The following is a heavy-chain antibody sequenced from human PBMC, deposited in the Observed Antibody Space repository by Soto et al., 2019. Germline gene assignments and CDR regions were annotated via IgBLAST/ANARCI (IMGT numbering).Heavy chain of an antibody. Sequence: GASVKVSCKASGYTFTSYGISWVRQAPGQGLEWMGWISAYNGNTNYAQKLQGRVTMTTDTSTSTAYMELRSLRSDDTAVYYCARVAPYYYDSSGSPLFFPRWGQGTLVTVSS. J-gene: IGHJ4*02. D-gene: IGHD3-22*01. CDR3: ARVAPYYYDSSGSPLFFPR. V-gene: IGHV1-18*01. CDR1: GYTFTSYG. CDR2: ISAYNGNT.